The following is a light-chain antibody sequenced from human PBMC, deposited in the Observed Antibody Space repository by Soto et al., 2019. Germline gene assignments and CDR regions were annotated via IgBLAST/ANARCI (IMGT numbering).Light chain of an antibody. CDR3: ATWDDGLNGVL. V-gene: IGLV1-44*01. Sequence: QSVLSQPPSASGTPGQRVTNSCSGSNSNIGSNAVNWYLQLPGTAPKLLIYTNNQRPSGVPDRFSGSKSGTSASLAISGLQSADGATYYSATWDDGLNGVLFGGGTKVTVL. J-gene: IGLJ2*01. CDR2: TNN. CDR1: NSNIGSNA.